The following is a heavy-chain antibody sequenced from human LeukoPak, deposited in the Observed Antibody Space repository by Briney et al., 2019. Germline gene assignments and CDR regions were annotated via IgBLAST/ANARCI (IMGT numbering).Heavy chain of an antibody. V-gene: IGHV3-7*01. D-gene: IGHD5-24*01. CDR3: ARDGFYKYYYYYGMDV. Sequence: GGSLRLSCAASGFTFSSYWMSWVRQAPGKGLEWVANIKQDGSEKYYVDSVKGRFTISRDNAKNSLYLQMNSLRAEDTAVYYCARDGFYKYYYYYGMDVCGQGTTVTVSS. CDR1: GFTFSSYW. CDR2: IKQDGSEK. J-gene: IGHJ6*02.